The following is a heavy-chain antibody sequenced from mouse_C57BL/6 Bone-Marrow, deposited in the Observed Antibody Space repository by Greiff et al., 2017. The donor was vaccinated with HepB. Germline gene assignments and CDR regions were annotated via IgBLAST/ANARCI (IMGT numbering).Heavy chain of an antibody. D-gene: IGHD1-1*01. CDR3: TRDGGTTVVATCYWYFDV. J-gene: IGHJ1*03. CDR1: GYTFTSYW. CDR2: IYPGNSDT. V-gene: IGHV1-5*01. Sequence: VHVKQSGTVLARPGASVKLSCKTSGYTFTSYWMHWVKQRPGQGLEWIGAIYPGNSDTSYNQKFKGQAKLSADTSASTSYMELSSLTNEDSAVYYCTRDGGTTVVATCYWYFDVWGTGTTVTVSS.